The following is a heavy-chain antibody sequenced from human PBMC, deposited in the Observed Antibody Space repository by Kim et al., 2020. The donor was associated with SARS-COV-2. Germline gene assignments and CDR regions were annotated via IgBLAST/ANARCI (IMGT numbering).Heavy chain of an antibody. CDR1: GFTFSSYG. Sequence: GGSLRLSCAASGFTFSSYGMHWVRQAPGKGLEWVAVIWYDGSNKYYADSVKGRFTISRDNSKNTLYLQMNSLRAEDTAVYYCARADRYYYGSDFNWFDPWGQGTLVTVSS. CDR3: ARADRYYYGSDFNWFDP. CDR2: IWYDGSNK. V-gene: IGHV3-33*01. J-gene: IGHJ5*02. D-gene: IGHD3-10*01.